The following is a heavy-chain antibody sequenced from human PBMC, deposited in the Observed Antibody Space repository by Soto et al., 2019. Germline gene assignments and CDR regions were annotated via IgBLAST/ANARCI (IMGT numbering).Heavy chain of an antibody. J-gene: IGHJ6*02. CDR2: ISVSGRTI. V-gene: IGHV3-48*03. CDR3: ASRAPIYYDALTGYEEAGMDV. Sequence: PGGSLTLACAASGFNFKSYEMNWVRQAPGKGLEWISYISVSGRTIYYADSVKGRVNISRDNAKNLVFLQMNSLRAEDTAIYYCASRAPIYYDALTGYEEAGMDVWGQGTTVTVSS. D-gene: IGHD3-9*01. CDR1: GFNFKSYE.